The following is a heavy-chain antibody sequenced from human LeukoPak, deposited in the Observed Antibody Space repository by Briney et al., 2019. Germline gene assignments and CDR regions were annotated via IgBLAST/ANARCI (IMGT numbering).Heavy chain of an antibody. D-gene: IGHD6-19*01. CDR2: IRSKTYGGTT. CDR3: ARVGGAVAGTGDWFDP. J-gene: IGHJ5*02. V-gene: IGHV3-49*04. Sequence: GGSLRLSCTASGITFGDYAMSWVRQAPGKGLEWVGFIRSKTYGGTTEYAASVKGRFTVSREDFKSIAYLQMNSPKTEDTAVYYCARVGGAVAGTGDWFDPWGQGTLVTVSS. CDR1: GITFGDYA.